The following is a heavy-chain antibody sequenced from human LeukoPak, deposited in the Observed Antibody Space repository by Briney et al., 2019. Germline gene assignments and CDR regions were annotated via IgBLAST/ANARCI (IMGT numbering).Heavy chain of an antibody. CDR2: TYYRSTWYN. D-gene: IGHD2-2*01. CDR3: ARRLTQYDCFDP. CDR1: GDSVSSNSVT. V-gene: IGHV6-1*01. J-gene: IGHJ5*02. Sequence: SQTLSLTCAISGDSVSSNSVTWNWIRQSPSRGLEWLGRTYYRSTWYNDYAVSVRGRITVNPDTSKNQFSLHLNSVTPEDTAVYYCARRLTQYDCFDPWGQGTLVSVSS.